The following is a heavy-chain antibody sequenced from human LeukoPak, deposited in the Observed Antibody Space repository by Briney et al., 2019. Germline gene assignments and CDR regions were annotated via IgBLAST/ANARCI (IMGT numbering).Heavy chain of an antibody. Sequence: SETLSLTCAVYGGSFSGYYWSWIRQPPGKGLEWIGEINHSGSTNYNPSLKSRVTISVDTSKDQFSLKLSSVTAADTAVYYCARGKRGYSSSWYDYWGQGTLVTVSS. CDR2: INHSGST. CDR3: ARGKRGYSSSWYDY. D-gene: IGHD6-13*01. V-gene: IGHV4-34*01. J-gene: IGHJ4*02. CDR1: GGSFSGYY.